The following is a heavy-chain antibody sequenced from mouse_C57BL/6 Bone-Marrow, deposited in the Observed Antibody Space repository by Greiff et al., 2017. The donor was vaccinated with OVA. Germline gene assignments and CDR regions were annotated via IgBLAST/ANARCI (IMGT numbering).Heavy chain of an antibody. D-gene: IGHD2-4*01. CDR3: ARERYDYALWYFDV. CDR1: GYTFTDYY. V-gene: IGHV1-76*01. CDR2: IYPGSGNT. J-gene: IGHJ1*03. Sequence: QVQLQQSGAELVRPGASVKLSCKASGYTFTDYYINWVKQRPGQGLEWIARIYPGSGNTYYNEKFKGKATLTAEKSSSTAYMQLSSLTSEDSAVYFCARERYDYALWYFDVWGTGTTVTVSS.